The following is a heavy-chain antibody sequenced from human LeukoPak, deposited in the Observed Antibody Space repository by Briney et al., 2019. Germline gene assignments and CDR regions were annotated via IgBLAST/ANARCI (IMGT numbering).Heavy chain of an antibody. CDR2: INHSGST. Sequence: SETLSLTCAVYGGSFSGYYWSWIRQPPVKVLEWIGEINHSGSTNYNPSLKSRVTISVDTSKNQFSLKLSSVTAADTAVYYCARTRGTYYYGSGSYYNSPASYYYGMDVWGQGTTVTVSS. J-gene: IGHJ6*02. D-gene: IGHD3-10*01. V-gene: IGHV4-34*01. CDR3: ARTRGTYYYGSGSYYNSPASYYYGMDV. CDR1: GGSFSGYY.